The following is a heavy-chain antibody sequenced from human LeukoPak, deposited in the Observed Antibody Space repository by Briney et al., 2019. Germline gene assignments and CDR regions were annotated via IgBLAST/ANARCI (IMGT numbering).Heavy chain of an antibody. CDR2: IFYSGST. V-gene: IGHV4-61*01. CDR3: ARGGSSSAFAARIDY. J-gene: IGHJ4*02. Sequence: SETLSLTCTVSGGSVSSGSYYWNWIRQPPGKELEWIGYIFYSGSTNYNPSLKSRVTISVDTSKNQFSLKLSSVTAADTAVYYCARGGSSSAFAARIDYWGQGTLVTVSS. D-gene: IGHD6-6*01. CDR1: GGSVSSGSYY.